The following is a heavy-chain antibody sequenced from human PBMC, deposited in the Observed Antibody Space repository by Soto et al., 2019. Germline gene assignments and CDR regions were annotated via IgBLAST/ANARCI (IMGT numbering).Heavy chain of an antibody. Sequence: QVQPVQSGTEVRKPGASVKVSCTASGYTFTSYGISWVRQAPGQGLEWMGWISGDKGNTNYAQKVQGRVTMTTDTSTSTAYMELTSLRSDDTAVYYCARDGITGRRPFDIWGQGTMVTVSS. J-gene: IGHJ3*02. CDR3: ARDGITGRRPFDI. CDR2: ISGDKGNT. D-gene: IGHD1-20*01. V-gene: IGHV1-18*01. CDR1: GYTFTSYG.